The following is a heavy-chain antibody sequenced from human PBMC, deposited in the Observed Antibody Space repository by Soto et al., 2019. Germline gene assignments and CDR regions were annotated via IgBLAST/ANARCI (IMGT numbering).Heavy chain of an antibody. J-gene: IGHJ5*02. CDR2: IRSKANSYAT. Sequence: PGGSLRLSCAASGFTFSGSAMHWVRQASGKGLEWVGRIRSKANSYATAYAASVKGRFTISRDDSKNTAYLQMNSLKTEDTAVYYCTRHDSDCLQSWGQGTLVTVSS. V-gene: IGHV3-73*01. CDR3: TRHDSDCLQS. D-gene: IGHD2-21*02. CDR1: GFTFSGSA.